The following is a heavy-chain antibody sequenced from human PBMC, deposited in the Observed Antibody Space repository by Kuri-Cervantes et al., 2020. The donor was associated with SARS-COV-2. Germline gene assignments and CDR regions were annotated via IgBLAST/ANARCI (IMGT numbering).Heavy chain of an antibody. J-gene: IGHJ2*01. CDR1: GFPFRSYW. CDR3: AGGGVVTADWYFDL. D-gene: IGHD2-21*02. V-gene: IGHV3-74*01. CDR2: TNSDGIST. Sequence: AGSLRLSCAASGFPFRSYWMHWVRQAPGKGLVWVSRTNSDGISTSYADSVKGRFTISRDNAKNTLYLQLNSLGAEDTAVYYCAGGGVVTADWYFDLWGRGTLVTVSS.